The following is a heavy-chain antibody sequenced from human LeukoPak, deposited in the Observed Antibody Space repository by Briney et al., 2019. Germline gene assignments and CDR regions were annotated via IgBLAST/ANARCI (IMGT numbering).Heavy chain of an antibody. CDR1: GGSISSGGYY. CDR3: ARDTSGTSYCGGDCYFPGGNWFDP. J-gene: IGHJ5*02. V-gene: IGHV4-31*03. D-gene: IGHD2-21*02. CDR2: IYYSGST. Sequence: PSQTLSLTCTVSGGSISSGGYYWSWIRQHPGKGLEWIGYIYYSGSTYYNPSLKSRVTISVDTSKNQFSLKLSSVTAADTAVYYCARDTSGTSYCGGDCYFPGGNWFDPWGQGTLVTVSS.